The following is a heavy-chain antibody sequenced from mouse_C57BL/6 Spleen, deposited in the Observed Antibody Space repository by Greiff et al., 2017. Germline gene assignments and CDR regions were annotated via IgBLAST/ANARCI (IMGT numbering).Heavy chain of an antibody. D-gene: IGHD1-2*01. CDR2: ISNGGGST. CDR3: ARQLLRPFYYAMDY. Sequence: EVHLVESGGGLVQPGGSLKLSCAASGFTFSDYYMYWVRQTPEKRLEWVAYISNGGGSTYYPDTVKGRFTISRDNAKNTLYLQMSRLKSEDTAMYYCARQLLRPFYYAMDYWGQGTSVTVSS. J-gene: IGHJ4*01. V-gene: IGHV5-12*01. CDR1: GFTFSDYY.